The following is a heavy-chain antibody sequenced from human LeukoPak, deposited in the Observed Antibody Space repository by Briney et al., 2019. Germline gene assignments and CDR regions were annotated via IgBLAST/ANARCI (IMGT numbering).Heavy chain of an antibody. Sequence: GGSLRLSCAASGFTFSSYAMSWVRQAPGKGLEWVSGISWNSGSIGYADSVKGRFTISRDNAKNSLYLQMNSLRAEDTALYYCAKDGDYGDYYYYGMDVWGQGTTVTVSS. CDR3: AKDGDYGDYYYYGMDV. D-gene: IGHD4-17*01. V-gene: IGHV3-9*01. CDR2: ISWNSGSI. CDR1: GFTFSSYA. J-gene: IGHJ6*02.